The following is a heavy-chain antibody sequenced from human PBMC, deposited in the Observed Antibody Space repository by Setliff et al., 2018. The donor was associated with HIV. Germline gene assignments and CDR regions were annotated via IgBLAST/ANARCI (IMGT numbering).Heavy chain of an antibody. D-gene: IGHD3-9*01. V-gene: IGHV4-39*01. CDR3: ARLLRYFDY. CDR2: IYYTGST. J-gene: IGHJ4*02. Sequence: PSETLSLTCIVSGGSIRSSSYYWGWIRQPPGKGLEWIGTIYYTGSTNYNPSLKSRVTISVDSSKNQLSLKLSSVTAADTAVYYCARLLRYFDYWGQGTLVTVSS. CDR1: GGSIRSSSYY.